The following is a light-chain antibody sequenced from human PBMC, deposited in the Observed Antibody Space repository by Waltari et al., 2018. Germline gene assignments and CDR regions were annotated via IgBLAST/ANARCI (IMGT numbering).Light chain of an antibody. Sequence: VLTQSPGTLSLSPGERATLSCRASQSVSSSYLAWYQQKPGQAPRLLIYGASSRATGIPDRFSGSGSGTDFTLTISRLEPEDFAVYYCQQYGSSPRTFGQGTKVEIK. CDR1: QSVSSSY. CDR2: GAS. CDR3: QQYGSSPRT. J-gene: IGKJ1*01. V-gene: IGKV3-20*01.